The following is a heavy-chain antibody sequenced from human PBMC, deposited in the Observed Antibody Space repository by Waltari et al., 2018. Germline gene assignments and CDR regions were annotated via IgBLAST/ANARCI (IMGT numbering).Heavy chain of an antibody. CDR2: IGTVGDA. Sequence: EEQLVESGGGLVQPGGSLRLACAASGFIFSSYDMHWVRQVTGKVRAWVAAIGTVGDAYHSGSVESRFTIARENVENSLYLEMNNLRAGDTAVYYCVRAKPSGDKYWYYYDMDVWGQGTTVTVSS. V-gene: IGHV3-13*01. CDR3: VRAKPSGDKYWYYYDMDV. J-gene: IGHJ6*02. CDR1: GFIFSSYD. D-gene: IGHD2-21*02.